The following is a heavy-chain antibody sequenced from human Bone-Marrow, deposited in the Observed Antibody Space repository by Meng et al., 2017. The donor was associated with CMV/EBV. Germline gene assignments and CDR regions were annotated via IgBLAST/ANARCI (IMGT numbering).Heavy chain of an antibody. V-gene: IGHV4-34*01. D-gene: IGHD6-13*01. CDR1: GGSFSGYY. CDR3: ARGSYAAAYNWFDP. Sequence: GSLRLSCAVYGGSFSGYYWSWIRQPPGKGLKWIGEINHSGSTNYNPSLKSRVTISVDTSKNQFSLKLSSVTAADTAVYYCARGSYAAAYNWFDPWGQGTLVTVSS. J-gene: IGHJ5*02. CDR2: INHSGST.